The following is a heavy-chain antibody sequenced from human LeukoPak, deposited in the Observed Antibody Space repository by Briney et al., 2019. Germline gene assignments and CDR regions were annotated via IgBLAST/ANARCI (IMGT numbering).Heavy chain of an antibody. Sequence: GRSLRLSCAASGFTFDDYAMHWVRQAPGKGLEWVSGISWNSGSIGYADSVKGRFTISRDNAKNSLYLQMNSLRAEDTALYYCARSPITMIVVVQGAFDIWGQGTMVTVSS. D-gene: IGHD3-22*01. CDR2: ISWNSGSI. CDR3: ARSPITMIVVVQGAFDI. CDR1: GFTFDDYA. J-gene: IGHJ3*02. V-gene: IGHV3-9*01.